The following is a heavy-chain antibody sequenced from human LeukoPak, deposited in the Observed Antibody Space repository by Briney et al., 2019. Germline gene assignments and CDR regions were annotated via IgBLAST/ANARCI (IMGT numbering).Heavy chain of an antibody. J-gene: IGHJ5*02. D-gene: IGHD6-6*01. Sequence: PGGSLRLSCAASGFTFSDFYMSWIRQAPGKGQEWVSYISSSGSTICYADSVKGRFTISRDNAKNSLYLQMNNLRADDTAVYYCAREYSSSSSLRIDPWGQGTLVTVSS. CDR2: ISSSGSTI. CDR1: GFTFSDFY. V-gene: IGHV3-11*01. CDR3: AREYSSSSSLRIDP.